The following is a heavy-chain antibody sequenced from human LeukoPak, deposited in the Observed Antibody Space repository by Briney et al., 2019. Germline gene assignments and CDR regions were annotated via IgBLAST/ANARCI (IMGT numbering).Heavy chain of an antibody. CDR3: ARHARNVLLWFGQLNAFDP. Sequence: ASVKVSCKASGYSFTRYYIHWVGQAPGQGREGMGWISAYNGNTNYAQKLQGRVTMTTDTSTRTAYMELRTLRSDDTAVYYCARHARNVLLWFGQLNAFDPSGQGTLVTVSS. J-gene: IGHJ5*02. V-gene: IGHV1-18*04. CDR2: ISAYNGNT. CDR1: GYSFTRYY. D-gene: IGHD3-10*01.